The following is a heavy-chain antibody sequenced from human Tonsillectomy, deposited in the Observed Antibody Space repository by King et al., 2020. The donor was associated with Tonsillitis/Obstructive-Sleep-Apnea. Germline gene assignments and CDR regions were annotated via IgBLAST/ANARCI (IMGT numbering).Heavy chain of an antibody. D-gene: IGHD6-19*01. Sequence: VQLQESGPGLVKPSETLSLTCTVSGGSISSYHWTWIRQTPGKGLEWIGYIYNTGSTNYNPSLKSRITISLATSKNQFSLRLTSVTTADTAMYYCARLPGISVAGTFDIWGQGTMVTVSS. J-gene: IGHJ3*02. CDR2: IYNTGST. CDR3: ARLPGISVAGTFDI. V-gene: IGHV4-59*01. CDR1: GGSISSYH.